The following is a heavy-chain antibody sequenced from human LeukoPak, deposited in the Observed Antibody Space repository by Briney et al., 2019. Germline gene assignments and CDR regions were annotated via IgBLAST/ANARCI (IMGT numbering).Heavy chain of an antibody. Sequence: ASVKVSCKASGGTFSSYAISWVRRAPGQGLEWMGRIIPIFGTANYAQKFQGRVTITTDESTSTAYMELSSLRSEDTAVYYCARDRYYYDSSGYPFDYWGQGTLVTVSS. J-gene: IGHJ4*02. CDR2: IIPIFGTA. V-gene: IGHV1-69*05. D-gene: IGHD3-22*01. CDR3: ARDRYYYDSSGYPFDY. CDR1: GGTFSSYA.